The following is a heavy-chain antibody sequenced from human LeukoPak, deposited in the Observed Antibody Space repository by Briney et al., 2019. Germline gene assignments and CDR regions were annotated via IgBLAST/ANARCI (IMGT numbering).Heavy chain of an antibody. CDR3: ARNYGSGSYWSRSPYYYYGMDV. V-gene: IGHV4-34*01. CDR2: INHSGST. CDR1: GGSFSGYY. Sequence: SETLSLTCAVYGGSFSGYYWSWIRQPPGKGLEWIGEINHSGSTNYNPSLKSRVTISVDTSKNQFSLKLSSVTAANTAVYYCARNYGSGSYWSRSPYYYYGMDVWGQGTTVTVSS. D-gene: IGHD3-10*01. J-gene: IGHJ6*02.